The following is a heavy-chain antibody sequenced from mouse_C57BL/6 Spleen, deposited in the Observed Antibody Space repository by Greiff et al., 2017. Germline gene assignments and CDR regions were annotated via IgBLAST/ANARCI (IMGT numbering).Heavy chain of an antibody. Sequence: EVQLVESGGGLVKPGGSLKLSCAASGFTFSDYGMHWVRQAPEKGLEWVAYISSGSSTIYYADTVKGRFTISRDNAKNTLFLQRTSLRSEDTAMDYWAMSSSYWNFDYWGQGTTLTVSS. CDR2: ISSGSSTI. J-gene: IGHJ2*01. V-gene: IGHV5-17*01. D-gene: IGHD1-1*01. CDR1: GFTFSDYG. CDR3: AMSSSYWNFDY.